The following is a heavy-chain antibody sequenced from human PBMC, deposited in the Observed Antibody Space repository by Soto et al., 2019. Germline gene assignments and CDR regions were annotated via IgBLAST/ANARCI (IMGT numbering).Heavy chain of an antibody. Sequence: ASVKVSCKASGYTFTGYYMHWVRQAPGQGLEWMGWINAGNGKTKYSQKFQGRVTITRDTSTSTAYMELSRLRSDDTAVYYCARDKSVVPAAIGEDYYYYYGMDVWGQGTTVTVSS. CDR3: ARDKSVVPAAIGEDYYYYYGMDV. CDR1: GYTFTGYY. V-gene: IGHV1-2*02. D-gene: IGHD2-2*02. CDR2: INAGNGKT. J-gene: IGHJ6*02.